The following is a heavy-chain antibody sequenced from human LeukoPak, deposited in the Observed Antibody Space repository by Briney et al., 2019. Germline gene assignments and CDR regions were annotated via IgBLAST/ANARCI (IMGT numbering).Heavy chain of an antibody. V-gene: IGHV4-39*07. CDR3: ARGFKRWLQFVWFDP. CDR1: GGSISSSSNY. Sequence: PSETLSLTCTVSGGSISSSSNYWGWIRQPPGKGLEWIGSIYYSGSTYYNPSLKSRVTISVDTSKNQFSLKLSSVTAADTAVYYCARGFKRWLQFVWFDPWGQGTLVTVSS. D-gene: IGHD5-24*01. J-gene: IGHJ5*02. CDR2: IYYSGST.